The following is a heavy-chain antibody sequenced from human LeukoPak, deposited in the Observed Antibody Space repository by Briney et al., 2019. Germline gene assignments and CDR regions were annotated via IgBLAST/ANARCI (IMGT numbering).Heavy chain of an antibody. CDR2: LYCDDDK. V-gene: IGHV2-5*02. D-gene: IGHD3-22*01. Sequence: SGPTVANLTQTLTLNCTFSGFSLSTSGVGVGWIRQPPGKALEWHAVLYCDDDKRYSPSLKSRLTITKDTSKNQVVLTMTNMDPADTATYYCKHTGLPDTSGYPTHDYWGQGTLVTVSS. J-gene: IGHJ4*02. CDR3: KHTGLPDTSGYPTHDY. CDR1: GFSLSTSGVG.